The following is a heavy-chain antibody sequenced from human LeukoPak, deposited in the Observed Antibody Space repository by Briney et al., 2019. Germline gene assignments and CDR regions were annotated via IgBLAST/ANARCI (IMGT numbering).Heavy chain of an antibody. D-gene: IGHD3-10*01. Sequence: SQTLSLTCAVSGESVSSGPFSWNWIRQTPTKGLEWIGCIYHRGTTYYIPSLKSRLTLSIDRSKNQISLTLTSVTAADSAVYYCARGTYGSGANWFDPWGQGTLVTVSS. V-gene: IGHV4-30-2*01. CDR2: IYHRGTT. CDR3: ARGTYGSGANWFDP. CDR1: GESVSSGPFS. J-gene: IGHJ5*02.